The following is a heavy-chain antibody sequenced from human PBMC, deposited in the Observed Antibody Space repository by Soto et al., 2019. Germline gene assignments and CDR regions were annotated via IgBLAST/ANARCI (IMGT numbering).Heavy chain of an antibody. CDR2: IYSGGST. CDR3: ARDYPDPRWLLQNFDD. V-gene: IGHV3-66*01. D-gene: IGHD3-22*01. CDR1: GFTVSSNY. Sequence: GGSLRLSCAASGFTVSSNYMSWVRQAPGKGLEWVSVIYSGGSTYYADSVKGRFTISRDNSKNTLYLQMNSLRAEDTAVYYCARDYPDPRWLLQNFDDWGQGTLVTVSS. J-gene: IGHJ4*02.